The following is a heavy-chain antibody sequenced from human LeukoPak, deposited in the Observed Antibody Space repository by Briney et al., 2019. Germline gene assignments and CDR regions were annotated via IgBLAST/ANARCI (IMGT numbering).Heavy chain of an antibody. CDR2: ISSSSSAL. D-gene: IGHD3-16*01. Sequence: GGSLRLSCAASGFTFSSYSMNWVRQSPGKGLEWISYISSSSSALYYGDSVKGRFTISRDSATNSVSLQMDSLRPEDTAVYYYARGRGTSVYFDFWGQGTLVTVSS. CDR3: ARGRGTSVYFDF. J-gene: IGHJ4*02. CDR1: GFTFSSYS. V-gene: IGHV3-48*01.